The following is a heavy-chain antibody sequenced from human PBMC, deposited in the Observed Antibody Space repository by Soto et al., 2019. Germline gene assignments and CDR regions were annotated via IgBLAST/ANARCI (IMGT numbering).Heavy chain of an antibody. CDR3: AKTRSTSWYYNWYFDL. V-gene: IGHV3-9*01. J-gene: IGHJ2*01. D-gene: IGHD6-13*01. CDR1: GFTFGNYP. Sequence: GGSLRLSCAASGFTFGNYPMHWVRQAPGKGLEWVSGISWNSGSIAYADSVRGRFTISRDNAKNSLYLQMDSLRAEDTAFYYCAKTRSTSWYYNWYFDLWGRGTLVTVSS. CDR2: ISWNSGSI.